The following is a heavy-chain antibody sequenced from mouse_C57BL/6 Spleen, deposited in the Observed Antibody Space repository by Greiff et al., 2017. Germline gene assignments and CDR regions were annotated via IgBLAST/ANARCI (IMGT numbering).Heavy chain of an antibody. CDR1: GFTFSDYG. J-gene: IGHJ3*01. CDR2: ISSGSSTI. Sequence: EVKVEESGGGLVKPGGSLKLSCAASGFTFSDYGMHWVRQAPEKGLGWVAYISSGSSTIYYADTVKGRFTISRDNAKNTLFRQMTSLRSEDTAMYYCARPQYITTVVAKGAWFAYWGQGTLVTVSA. V-gene: IGHV5-17*01. CDR3: ARPQYITTVVAKGAWFAY. D-gene: IGHD1-1*01.